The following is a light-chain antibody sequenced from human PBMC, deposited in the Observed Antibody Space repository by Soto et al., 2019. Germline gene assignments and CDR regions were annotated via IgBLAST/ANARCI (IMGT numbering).Light chain of an antibody. J-gene: IGKJ1*01. V-gene: IGKV1-8*01. CDR2: AAS. Sequence: AVRMTQSPSSLSASTGDRVTITCRASQSISRYLAWYQQKPGKAPKLLIYAASTLQGGVPSRFSGSGSGTDFTLTISCLQSEDFATYCCQQYYSYPRTFGQGTKLDIK. CDR1: QSISRY. CDR3: QQYYSYPRT.